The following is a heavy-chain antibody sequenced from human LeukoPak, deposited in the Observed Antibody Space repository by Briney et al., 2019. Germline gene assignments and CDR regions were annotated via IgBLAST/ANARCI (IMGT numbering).Heavy chain of an antibody. CDR1: GYTFTSYD. CDR3: ARGRTPITIFGVVRRYYYYYYMDV. D-gene: IGHD3-3*01. CDR2: MNPNSGNT. J-gene: IGHJ6*03. Sequence: ASVKVSCKASGYTFTSYDINWVRQATGQGLEWMGWMNPNSGNTGYAQKFQGRVTMTRNTSISTAYMELSSLRSEDTAVYYWARGRTPITIFGVVRRYYYYYYMDVWGKGTTVTVSS. V-gene: IGHV1-8*01.